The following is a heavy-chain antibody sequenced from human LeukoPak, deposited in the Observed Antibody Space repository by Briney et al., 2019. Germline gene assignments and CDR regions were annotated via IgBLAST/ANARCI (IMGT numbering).Heavy chain of an antibody. V-gene: IGHV4-30-4*01. Sequence: SQTLSLTCTVSGGSISSDDYYWSWIRQPPGKGLEWIGFIYHTGSFHYNPSLESRVTILVDTSKNQFSLNLSSVTAADTAVYYCARTKSGWYYSDYWGQGTLVSVSS. CDR3: ARTKSGWYYSDY. J-gene: IGHJ4*02. CDR2: IYHTGSF. D-gene: IGHD6-19*01. CDR1: GGSISSDDYY.